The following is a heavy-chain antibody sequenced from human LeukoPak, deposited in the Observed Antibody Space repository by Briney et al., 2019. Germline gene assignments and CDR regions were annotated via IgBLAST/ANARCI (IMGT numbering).Heavy chain of an antibody. Sequence: RASVKVSFKASGYTFTSYAIAWVRQAPGQGLEWMGWSSAYNGRTNYAQKFRGRVTMTTDTSTNTGYMELRSLSSDDTAVYFCARDQLRYYGSNNYYSDMDFWGQGTTVTVSS. D-gene: IGHD3-10*01. CDR2: SSAYNGRT. V-gene: IGHV1-18*01. CDR1: GYTFTSYA. CDR3: ARDQLRYYGSNNYYSDMDF. J-gene: IGHJ6*02.